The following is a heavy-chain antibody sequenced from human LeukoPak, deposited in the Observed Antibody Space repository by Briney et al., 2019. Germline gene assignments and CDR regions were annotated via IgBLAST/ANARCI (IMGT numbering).Heavy chain of an antibody. CDR1: GGSISSSSYY. Sequence: SETLSLTCTVPGGSISSSSYYWGCIRQPPGKGLEWIGNIYHSGSTYYNPSLKSRVTISVDTSKNQFSLKLSSVTAADTAMYYCARAVDRVTSFDYWGQGTLVTVSS. D-gene: IGHD2-21*02. CDR3: ARAVDRVTSFDY. V-gene: IGHV4-39*07. CDR2: IYHSGST. J-gene: IGHJ4*02.